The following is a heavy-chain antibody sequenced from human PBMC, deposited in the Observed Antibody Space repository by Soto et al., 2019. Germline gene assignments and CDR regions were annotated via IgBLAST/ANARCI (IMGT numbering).Heavy chain of an antibody. D-gene: IGHD2-21*02. V-gene: IGHV3-48*01. J-gene: IGHJ4*02. CDR1: GFNFPTYA. Sequence: EVQLVESGVELVQPGVSLRLSCAASGFNFPTYAMNWVLHAPGKRLEWLSFIHMTHNVIFYADSVRGRFTISRDNATDSLYLQMNSMRVEDTAVYYCVSDPDCGLDFDYWGQGTLVTVSS. CDR2: IHMTHNVI. CDR3: VSDPDCGLDFDY.